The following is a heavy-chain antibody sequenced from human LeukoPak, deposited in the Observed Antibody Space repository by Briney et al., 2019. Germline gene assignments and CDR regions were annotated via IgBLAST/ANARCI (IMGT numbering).Heavy chain of an antibody. Sequence: SGGSLRLSCAASGFTLSSYEMNWVRQAAGKGLEWVSYISSSGSTIYYADSVKGRLTISRDNAKNSLYLQMNSLRDEDTAVYYCARVSVVTGTTPSADMYVWGKRTTVTVSS. V-gene: IGHV3-48*03. CDR1: GFTLSSYE. CDR2: ISSSGSTI. CDR3: ARVSVVTGTTPSADMYV. J-gene: IGHJ6*03. D-gene: IGHD1-20*01.